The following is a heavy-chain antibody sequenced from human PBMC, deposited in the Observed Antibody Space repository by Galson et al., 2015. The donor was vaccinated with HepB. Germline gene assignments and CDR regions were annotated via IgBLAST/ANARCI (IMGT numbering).Heavy chain of an antibody. V-gene: IGHV1-24*01. CDR1: GYTLTELS. D-gene: IGHD1-14*01. J-gene: IGHJ6*03. Sequence: SVKVSCKVSGYTLTELSMHWVRQAPGKGLEWMGGFDPEDGETIYAQKFQGRVTMTEDTSTDTAYMELSSLRSEDTAVYYCTSHITGRREQLPGYYYYMDVWGKGTTVTVSS. CDR2: FDPEDGET. CDR3: TSHITGRREQLPGYYYYMDV.